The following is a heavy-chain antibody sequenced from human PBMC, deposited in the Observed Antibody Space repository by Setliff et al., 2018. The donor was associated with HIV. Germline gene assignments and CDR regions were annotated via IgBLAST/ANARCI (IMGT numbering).Heavy chain of an antibody. CDR3: ARGWEGGMDY. CDR1: GDTFNNYY. J-gene: IGHJ4*02. V-gene: IGHV1-46*02. CDR2: INPRGETT. D-gene: IGHD1-26*01. Sequence: GASVKVSCKASGDTFNNYYIYWVRQAPGQGLEWMGMINPRGETTNYAQKFQGRVTMTRDTSTSTVYMELSSLRSEDTAVYYCARGWEGGMDYWGQGTLVTVSS.